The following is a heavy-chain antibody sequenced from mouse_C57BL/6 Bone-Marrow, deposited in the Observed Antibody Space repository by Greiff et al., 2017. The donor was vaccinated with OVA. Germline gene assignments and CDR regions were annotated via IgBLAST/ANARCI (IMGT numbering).Heavy chain of an antibody. CDR3: ARREYYCSSYGWYFDV. Sequence: QVQLQQPGAELVKPGASVKLSCKASGYTFTSYWMHWVKQRPGQGLEWIGMIHPNSGSTNYNEKFKSKATLTVDKSSSTAYMQLSSLTSEDSAVYYGARREYYCSSYGWYFDVWGTGTTVTVSS. CDR1: GYTFTSYW. CDR2: IHPNSGST. D-gene: IGHD1-1*01. J-gene: IGHJ1*03. V-gene: IGHV1-64*01.